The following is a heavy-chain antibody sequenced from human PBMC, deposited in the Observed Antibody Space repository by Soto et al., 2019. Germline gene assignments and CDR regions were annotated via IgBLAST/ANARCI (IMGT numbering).Heavy chain of an antibody. J-gene: IGHJ4*02. CDR2: ISGSGGST. Sequence: HPGGSLRLSCAASGFTFSSYAMSWVRQAPGKGLEWVSAISGSGGSTHYADPVKGRFTISRDNSKNTVYLQMNSLRAEDTAVYYCAKEERAYASGSYYNWGQGTLVTVSS. CDR1: GFTFSSYA. V-gene: IGHV3-23*01. D-gene: IGHD3-10*01. CDR3: AKEERAYASGSYYN.